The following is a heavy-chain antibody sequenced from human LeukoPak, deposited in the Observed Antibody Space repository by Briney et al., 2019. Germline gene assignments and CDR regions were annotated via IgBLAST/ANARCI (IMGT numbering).Heavy chain of an antibody. J-gene: IGHJ6*02. CDR3: ARLNTHSSSWYWVYYGMDV. Sequence: PSETLSLTCTVSGRSISSYYWSWIRQPPGKGREWIGYIYNSGSTNYNPSLKSRVTISVDTSKNQFSLKLSSVTAADTAVYYCARLNTHSSSWYWVYYGMDVWGQGTTVTVSS. D-gene: IGHD6-13*01. CDR2: IYNSGST. V-gene: IGHV4-59*08. CDR1: GRSISSYY.